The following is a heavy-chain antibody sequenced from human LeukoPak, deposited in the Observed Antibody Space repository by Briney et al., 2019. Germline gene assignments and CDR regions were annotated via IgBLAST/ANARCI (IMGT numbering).Heavy chain of an antibody. J-gene: IGHJ4*02. Sequence: PSETLSLTCTVSGGSISPISSSTYYWGCIRQAPGKGLEWIGSLFYGENTHYNPFLKSRATLSVDASNNQFSLKLTSVTAADAAVYFCARQLPTAAADTRGYFDYWGQGTVVTVSS. CDR2: LFYGENT. D-gene: IGHD6-25*01. CDR1: GGSISPISSSTYY. V-gene: IGHV4-39*01. CDR3: ARQLPTAAADTRGYFDY.